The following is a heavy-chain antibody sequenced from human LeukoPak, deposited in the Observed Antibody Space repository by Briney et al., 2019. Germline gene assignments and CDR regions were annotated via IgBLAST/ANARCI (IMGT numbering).Heavy chain of an antibody. D-gene: IGHD5-18*01. V-gene: IGHV4-59*08. CDR2: IYYSGST. Sequence: SETLSLTCTVSGGSISSYYWSWIRQPPGKALEWIGYIYYSGSTNSNPSLKSRVTISVDTSKNQFSLKLSSVTAADTAVYYCARRIQLWRPDDAFDIWGQGTMVTVSS. J-gene: IGHJ3*02. CDR3: ARRIQLWRPDDAFDI. CDR1: GGSISSYY.